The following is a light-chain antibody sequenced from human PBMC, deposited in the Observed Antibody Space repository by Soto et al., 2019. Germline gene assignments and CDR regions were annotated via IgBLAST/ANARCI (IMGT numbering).Light chain of an antibody. V-gene: IGKV1-17*02. Sequence: DIQMTQSPPSLSASVGDRVTITCRASQDVSNDLGWFQQKPGKAPKRLIFGASNLESGVPSRFSSTGSGTEFILTITNLQPEDFATYYCLQHTYLWSFGQGTKVDIK. CDR2: GAS. J-gene: IGKJ1*01. CDR3: LQHTYLWS. CDR1: QDVSND.